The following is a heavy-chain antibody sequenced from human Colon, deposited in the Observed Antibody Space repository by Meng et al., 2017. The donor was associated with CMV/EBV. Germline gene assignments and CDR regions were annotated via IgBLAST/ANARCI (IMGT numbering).Heavy chain of an antibody. J-gene: IGHJ4*02. Sequence: GSLRLSCTVSGDSIRSYYWTCIRQSPGRGLEFIGHIFSGGSPNYNPSLNSRVTITQDIFKNQFSLKLTSVTAADTATYYCARDFSSYFDYWGQGILVTVSS. CDR2: IFSGGSP. V-gene: IGHV4-59*01. D-gene: IGHD6-13*01. CDR1: GDSIRSYY. CDR3: ARDFSSYFDY.